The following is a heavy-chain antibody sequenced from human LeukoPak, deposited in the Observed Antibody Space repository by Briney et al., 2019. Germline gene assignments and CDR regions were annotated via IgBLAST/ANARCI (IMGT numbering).Heavy chain of an antibody. J-gene: IGHJ6*03. CDR2: IYSGGST. CDR1: GFTVSSNY. CDR3: ARAPTLNYYHYYMDV. V-gene: IGHV3-53*01. Sequence: GGSLRLSCAASGFTVSSNYMSWVRQAPGKGLEWVSVIYSGGSTYYADSVKGRFTISRDNSKNTLYLQMNSLRAEDTAVHYCARAPTLNYYHYYMDVWGKGTTVTVSS.